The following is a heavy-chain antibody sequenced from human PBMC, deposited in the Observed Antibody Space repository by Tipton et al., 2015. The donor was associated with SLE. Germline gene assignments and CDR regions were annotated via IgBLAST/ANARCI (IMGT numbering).Heavy chain of an antibody. Sequence: SLRLSCAASGFTFSTYWMHWVRQAPGKGLEWVAVISYDGSNKYYADSVKGRFTISRDNSKNTLYLQMNSLRTDDTAIYYCARGLRFWYFDVWGRGTLVTVSS. CDR3: ARGLRFWYFDV. J-gene: IGHJ2*01. D-gene: IGHD3-16*01. V-gene: IGHV3-30*03. CDR2: ISYDGSNK. CDR1: GFTFSTYW.